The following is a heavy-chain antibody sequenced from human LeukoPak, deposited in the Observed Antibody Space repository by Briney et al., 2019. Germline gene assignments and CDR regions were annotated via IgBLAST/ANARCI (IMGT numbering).Heavy chain of an antibody. D-gene: IGHD2-2*01. CDR2: ISGSGGST. Sequence: GGSLRLSCAASGFTFSSYDMSWVRQAPGKGLEWVSAISGSGGSTYYADSVKGRFTISRDDSKSTLYLQMNSLRAEDTAVYYCAKDRHAPGRYCSSTTCFPFDSWGQGTLVTVSS. J-gene: IGHJ5*01. CDR1: GFTFSSYD. V-gene: IGHV3-23*01. CDR3: AKDRHAPGRYCSSTTCFPFDS.